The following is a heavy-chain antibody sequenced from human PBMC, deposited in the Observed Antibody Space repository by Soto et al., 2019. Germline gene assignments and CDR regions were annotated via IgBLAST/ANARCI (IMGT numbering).Heavy chain of an antibody. V-gene: IGHV3-23*01. CDR1: GFTFSSYA. CDR2: ISGSGGST. J-gene: IGHJ4*02. D-gene: IGHD1-26*01. Sequence: EVQLLESGGGLVQPGGSLRLSCAASGFTFSSYAMSWVRQAPGKGLEWVSAISGSGGSTYYADSVKGRFTISRDNSKNTLYLQMNSLRAEDTAVYYCAKDEGLSGSYYWFDYWSQGTLVTVSS. CDR3: AKDEGLSGSYYWFDY.